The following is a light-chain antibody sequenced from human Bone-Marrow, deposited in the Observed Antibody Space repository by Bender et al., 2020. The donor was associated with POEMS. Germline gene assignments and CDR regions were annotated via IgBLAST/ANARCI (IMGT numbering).Light chain of an antibody. CDR3: QAWDSGTWV. V-gene: IGLV3-1*01. CDR2: QDT. J-gene: IGLJ3*02. CDR1: KVGDSY. Sequence: SYELTQPPSVSVSPGQTATIPCSGDKVGDSYVCWYQQKSGQSPVLVIYQDTKRPSGIPERFSGSNSGDTATLTISGTQTMDEADYYCQAWDSGTWVFGGGTKLTVL.